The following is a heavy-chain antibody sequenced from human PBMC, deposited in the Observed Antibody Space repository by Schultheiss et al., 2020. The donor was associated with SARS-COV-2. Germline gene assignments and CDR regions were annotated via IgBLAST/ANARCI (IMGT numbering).Heavy chain of an antibody. CDR3: ARGNAQQLVRYYYGMDV. Sequence: SETLSLTCTVSGGSISSYYWSWIRQPPGKGLEWIGYIYYSGSTNYNPSLKSRVTISVDTSKNQFSLKLSSVTAADTAVYYCARGNAQQLVRYYYGMDVWGQGTTVTVSS. CDR1: GGSISSYY. V-gene: IGHV4-59*08. CDR2: IYYSGST. D-gene: IGHD6-13*01. J-gene: IGHJ6*02.